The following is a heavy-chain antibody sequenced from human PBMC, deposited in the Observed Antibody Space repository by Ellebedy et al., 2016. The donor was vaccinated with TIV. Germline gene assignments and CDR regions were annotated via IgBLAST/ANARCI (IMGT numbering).Heavy chain of an antibody. CDR2: ISAGGTNT. CDR1: GFTFSNYA. V-gene: IGHV3-23*01. CDR3: AKGATNWKFYYYMDV. D-gene: IGHD1-1*01. Sequence: GGSLRLSXAASGFTFSNYAMSWVRQAPGKGLEWVSAISAGGTNTYYADSVKGRITISRDNSRNTVYLQVNSLRVEDTALYYCAKGATNWKFYYYMDVWGKGTAVTVSS. J-gene: IGHJ6*03.